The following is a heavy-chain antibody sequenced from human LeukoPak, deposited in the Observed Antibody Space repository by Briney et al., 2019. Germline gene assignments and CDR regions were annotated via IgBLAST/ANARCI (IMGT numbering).Heavy chain of an antibody. Sequence: GGSLRLSCAASGFTFSSYAMHWVRQAPGKGLEWVAVISYDGSNKYYADSVKGRFTISRDNSKNTLYLQMNSLRAEDTAVYYCARDPSSGFTQYYYYYGMDVWGQGTTVTVSS. D-gene: IGHD3-22*01. J-gene: IGHJ6*02. CDR1: GFTFSSYA. CDR2: ISYDGSNK. CDR3: ARDPSSGFTQYYYYYGMDV. V-gene: IGHV3-30-3*01.